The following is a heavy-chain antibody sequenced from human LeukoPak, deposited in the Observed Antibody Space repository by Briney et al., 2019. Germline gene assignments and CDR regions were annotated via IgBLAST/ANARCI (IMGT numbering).Heavy chain of an antibody. CDR3: AREEVDYGATFAH. V-gene: IGHV1-2*02. Sequence: ASVKVSCTASGYTFTGYYIHWVRQAPGPGMEWMGWINTKSGGTDFAQKFQGRVTMTRDTSISTAYMELSRLRSDDTAVYYCAREEVDYGATFAHWGQGTLVTVSS. CDR1: GYTFTGYY. J-gene: IGHJ4*02. CDR2: INTKSGGT. D-gene: IGHD4-17*01.